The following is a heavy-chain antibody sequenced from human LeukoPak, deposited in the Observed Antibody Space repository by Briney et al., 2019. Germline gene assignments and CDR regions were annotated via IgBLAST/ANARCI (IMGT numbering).Heavy chain of an antibody. J-gene: IGHJ4*02. CDR2: IYCSGST. D-gene: IGHD4-17*01. CDR1: GGSISSSRYY. V-gene: IGHV4-39*01. Sequence: KSSQSLSLTCTVSGGSISSSRYYWGWIRQPAGKGLEWIGSIYCSGSTYYNPSRKSRVTISVDTSKNQCSLKLSSVTAADTAVYYCARQGDYGDYPGYWGQGTLVTVSS. CDR3: ARQGDYGDYPGY.